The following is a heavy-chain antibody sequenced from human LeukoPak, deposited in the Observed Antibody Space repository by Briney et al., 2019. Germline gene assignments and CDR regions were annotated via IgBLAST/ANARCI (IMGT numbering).Heavy chain of an antibody. V-gene: IGHV3-48*01. CDR3: ARSGGRWLQLLPRWFDP. D-gene: IGHD5-24*01. J-gene: IGHJ5*02. Sequence: PGGSLRLSCAASGFTFSSYSMNWVRQAPGKGLEWVSYISSSSSTIYYADSVKGRFTISRDNAKNSLYLQMNSLRAEDTAVYYCARSGGRWLQLLPRWFDPWGQGTLVTVSS. CDR2: ISSSSSTI. CDR1: GFTFSSYS.